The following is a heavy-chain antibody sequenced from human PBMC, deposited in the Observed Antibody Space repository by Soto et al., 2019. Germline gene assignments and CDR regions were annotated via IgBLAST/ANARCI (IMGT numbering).Heavy chain of an antibody. CDR1: GFTFSSYS. D-gene: IGHD3-10*01. V-gene: IGHV3-48*02. CDR3: ARDTGLLWFGEARFYFDY. CDR2: ISSSSSTI. Sequence: GGSLRLSCAASGFTFSSYSMNWVHQAPGKGLEWVSYISSSSSTIYYADSVKGRFTISRDNAKNSLYLQMNSLRDEDTAVYYCARDTGLLWFGEARFYFDYWGQGTLVTVSS. J-gene: IGHJ4*02.